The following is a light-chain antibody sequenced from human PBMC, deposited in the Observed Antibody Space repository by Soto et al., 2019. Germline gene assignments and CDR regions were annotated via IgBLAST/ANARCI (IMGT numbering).Light chain of an antibody. J-gene: IGKJ1*01. Sequence: EIVMTQSPATLSVSPGERVTLSCRASQSVSSNLAWYQQKPGQAPRLLIYRASTRATGIPARFSGSGSGTEFTLTISSLQSEDFAVYYCQHYNNWSPWTFGQGTRVEVK. CDR1: QSVSSN. CDR2: RAS. CDR3: QHYNNWSPWT. V-gene: IGKV3-15*01.